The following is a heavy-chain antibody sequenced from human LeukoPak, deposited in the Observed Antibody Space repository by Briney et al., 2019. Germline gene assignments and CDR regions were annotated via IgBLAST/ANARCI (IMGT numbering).Heavy chain of an antibody. CDR1: GYTFTDYF. J-gene: IGHJ4*02. D-gene: IGHD6-13*01. V-gene: IGHV1-2*02. CDR2: INPNSGAT. CDR3: ARAQYLTAPAGTFANS. Sequence: ASVKVSCKASGYTFTDYFLHWVRRAPGQEFESMGWINPNSGATHYIQSFQGRVTMTRDTSLSIAYLQLNSLTSDDTAMYYCARAQYLTAPAGTFANSWGQGTLVTVSS.